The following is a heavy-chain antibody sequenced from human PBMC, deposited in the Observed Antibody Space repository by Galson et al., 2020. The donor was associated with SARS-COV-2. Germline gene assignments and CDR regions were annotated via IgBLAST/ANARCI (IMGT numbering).Heavy chain of an antibody. J-gene: IGHJ6*03. CDR3: ARTRYSSGWPYYYYYMDV. V-gene: IGHV4-59*11. D-gene: IGHD6-19*01. CDR1: GGSISSHY. CDR2: IYYSGST. Sequence: SETLSLTCTVSGGSISSHYWSWIRQPPGKGLEWIGYIYYSGSTNYNPSLKSRVTISVDTSKNQFSLKLSSVTDADTAVYYCARTRYSSGWPYYYYYMDVWGKGTTVTVSS.